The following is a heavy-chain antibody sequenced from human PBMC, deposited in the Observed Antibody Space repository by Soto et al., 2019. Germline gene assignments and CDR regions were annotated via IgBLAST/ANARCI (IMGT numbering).Heavy chain of an antibody. Sequence: PSETLSLTCTVSGGSISSYYWSWIRQPPGKGLEWIGYIYYSGSTNYNPSLKSRVTISVDTSKNRFSLKLSSVTAADTAVYYCARDGSSPLELYYFDYWGQGTLVTVSS. CDR1: GGSISSYY. CDR3: ARDGSSPLELYYFDY. V-gene: IGHV4-59*01. D-gene: IGHD6-13*01. CDR2: IYYSGST. J-gene: IGHJ4*02.